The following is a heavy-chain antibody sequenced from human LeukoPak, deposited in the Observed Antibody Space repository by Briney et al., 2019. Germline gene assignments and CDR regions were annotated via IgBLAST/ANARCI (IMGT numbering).Heavy chain of an antibody. J-gene: IGHJ6*03. CDR3: ARDRGFGGSGSYGSYPNYYYYYYYMDV. D-gene: IGHD3-10*01. Sequence: GGSLRLSCAASGFTFSSYSMNWVRQAPGKGLEWVSSISSSSSYIYYADSVKGRFTISRDNAKNSLYLQMNSLRAEDTAVYYCARDRGFGGSGSYGSYPNYYYYYYYMDVWGKGTTVTISS. CDR2: ISSSSSYI. V-gene: IGHV3-21*01. CDR1: GFTFSSYS.